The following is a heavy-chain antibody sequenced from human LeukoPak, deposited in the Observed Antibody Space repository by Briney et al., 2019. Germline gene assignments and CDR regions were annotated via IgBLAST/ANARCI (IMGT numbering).Heavy chain of an antibody. Sequence: ASVKVSCKASGYTFTGYYMHWVRQAPGQGLEWMGRINPNRGGTNYAQKFQGRVTMTRDTSISTAYMELSRLRSDDTAVYYCARDAYSGSYSYYFDYWGQGTLVTVSS. D-gene: IGHD1-26*01. J-gene: IGHJ4*02. V-gene: IGHV1-2*06. CDR2: INPNRGGT. CDR1: GYTFTGYY. CDR3: ARDAYSGSYSYYFDY.